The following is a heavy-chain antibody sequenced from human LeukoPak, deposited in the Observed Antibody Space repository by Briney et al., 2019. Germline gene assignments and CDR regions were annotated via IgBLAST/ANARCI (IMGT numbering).Heavy chain of an antibody. CDR3: ARAGRGVLSGWYYFDY. CDR1: GGSISSYY. D-gene: IGHD6-19*01. V-gene: IGHV4-4*07. Sequence: SETLSLTCTVSGGSISSYYWSWIRQPAGKGLEWIGRIYTSGSTNYNPSLKGRVTMSVDTSKNQFSLKLSSVTAADTAVYYCARAGRGVLSGWYYFDYWGQGTLVTVSS. J-gene: IGHJ4*02. CDR2: IYTSGST.